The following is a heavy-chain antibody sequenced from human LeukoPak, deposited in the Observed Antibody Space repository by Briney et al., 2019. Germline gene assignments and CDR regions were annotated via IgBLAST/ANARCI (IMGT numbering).Heavy chain of an antibody. D-gene: IGHD3-22*01. J-gene: IGHJ1*01. CDR1: GFTFSSYW. CDR3: ARAPSETGGYYPEYFRH. CDR2: IKSDGST. V-gene: IGHV3-74*01. Sequence: GGSLRLSCAASGFTFSSYWMHCVRPAPGKRRVWVSCIKSDGSTNYADSVKGRFTISRDSAKNTVSLQMNSLRAEDTAVYYCARAPSETGGYYPEYFRHWGQGTLVTVSS.